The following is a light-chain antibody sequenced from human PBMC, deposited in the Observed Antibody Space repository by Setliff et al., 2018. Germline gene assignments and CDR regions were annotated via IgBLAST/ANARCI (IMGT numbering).Light chain of an antibody. J-gene: IGKJ4*01. CDR1: QSLSSN. CDR2: GAS. Sequence: EIEMTQSPATLSVSPGERATLSCRASQSLSSNLAWHQQKPGQAPRLLIYGASTRATGIPARFSGSGSGTEFNLTISSLQSEDFAVYYCQQYNYRPLTFGGGTKVDIK. V-gene: IGKV3-15*01. CDR3: QQYNYRPLT.